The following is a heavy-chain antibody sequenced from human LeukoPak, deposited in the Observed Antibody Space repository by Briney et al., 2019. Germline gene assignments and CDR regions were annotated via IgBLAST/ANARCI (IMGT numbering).Heavy chain of an antibody. V-gene: IGHV5-51*01. J-gene: IGHJ2*01. D-gene: IGHD3/OR15-3a*01. Sequence: GESLKISCKGSGYSFTSYWIGWVRQMPGKGLEWMGIIYPCDSDTRYSPSFQGQVTISADKSISTAYLQWSSLKASDTAMYYCARQMDYRSRYFDLWGRGTLVTVSS. CDR2: IYPCDSDT. CDR1: GYSFTSYW. CDR3: ARQMDYRSRYFDL.